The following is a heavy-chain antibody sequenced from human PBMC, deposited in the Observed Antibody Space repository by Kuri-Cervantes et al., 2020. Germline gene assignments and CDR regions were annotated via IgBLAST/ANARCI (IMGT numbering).Heavy chain of an antibody. CDR3: AGRIVGWVEVWFDP. Sequence: AAVQDTCNASGYTFRSYGISWVRQPPGQGLEWMGWISAYNGNTNYAQKLQGRVTMTTDTSTSTAYMQLRSLRYDDTAVYYCAGRIVGWVEVWFDPWGQGTLVTVSS. J-gene: IGHJ5*02. CDR1: GYTFRSYG. CDR2: ISAYNGNT. V-gene: IGHV1-18*01. D-gene: IGHD1-26*01.